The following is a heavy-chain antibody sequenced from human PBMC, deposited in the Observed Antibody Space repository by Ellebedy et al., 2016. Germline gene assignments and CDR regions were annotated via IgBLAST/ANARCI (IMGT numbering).Heavy chain of an antibody. CDR1: GASLTGGAYY. CDR3: ARETGWYYFDY. Sequence: SETLSLXXTVSGASLTGGAYYWGWIRQPPGKGLEWIGSIYYSGSTYYTGDTYYSPSLRSRVTISVDTSKNQFSLKINSVTAADTAVYFCARETGWYYFDYWGHGTLVTVSS. J-gene: IGHJ4*01. V-gene: IGHV4-39*02. CDR2: IYYSGST. D-gene: IGHD1-14*01.